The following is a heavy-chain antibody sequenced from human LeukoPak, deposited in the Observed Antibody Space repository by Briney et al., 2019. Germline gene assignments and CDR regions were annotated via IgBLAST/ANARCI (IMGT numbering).Heavy chain of an antibody. D-gene: IGHD6-19*01. J-gene: IGHJ6*03. Sequence: GASVKVSCKASGGTFSSYAISWVRQAPGQGLEWMGGIIPIFGTANYAQKFQGRVTITADESTSTAYMELSSLRSEDTAVYYCARDSPNRVIAVAGDTTHYYYYMDVWGKGTTVTVSS. V-gene: IGHV1-69*13. CDR3: ARDSPNRVIAVAGDTTHYYYYMDV. CDR1: GGTFSSYA. CDR2: IIPIFGTA.